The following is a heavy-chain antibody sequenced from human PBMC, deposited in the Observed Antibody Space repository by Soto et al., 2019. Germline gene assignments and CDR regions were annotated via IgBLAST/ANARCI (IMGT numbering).Heavy chain of an antibody. D-gene: IGHD3-9*01. V-gene: IGHV1-18*01. CDR1: GYTFGHFY. Sequence: QVQLVQSRAEVKRPGDSVKVSCQASGYTFGHFYITWVRQAPGQGLEWMGAISPHNRNTNYAEKFRGRVTMTTDTSTTTAYMELRSLRSDDTAVYYCARDEGGYDILTGYYKAHHFDQWGQGALVTVSS. CDR3: ARDEGGYDILTGYYKAHHFDQ. CDR2: ISPHNRNT. J-gene: IGHJ4*02.